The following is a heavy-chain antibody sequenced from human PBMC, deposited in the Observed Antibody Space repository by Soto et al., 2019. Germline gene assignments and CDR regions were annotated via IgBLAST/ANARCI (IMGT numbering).Heavy chain of an antibody. V-gene: IGHV3-9*01. CDR1: GFTFDDYA. CDR3: AKDLAGTFMFGLIDY. J-gene: IGHJ4*02. Sequence: EVQLVESGGGLVQPGRSLRLSCAASGFTFDDYAMHWVRQAPGKGLEWVSGISWNSGSIGYADSVKGRFTISRDNAKNSLYLQMNSLRAEDTALYYCAKDLAGTFMFGLIDYWGQGTLVTVSS. D-gene: IGHD1-7*01. CDR2: ISWNSGSI.